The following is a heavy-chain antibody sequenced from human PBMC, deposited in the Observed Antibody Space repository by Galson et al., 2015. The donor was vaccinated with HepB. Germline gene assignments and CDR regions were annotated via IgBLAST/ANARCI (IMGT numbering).Heavy chain of an antibody. CDR3: ARDRGGDVPVPVN. V-gene: IGHV3-21*06. D-gene: IGHD2-2*01. CDR2: ITGSSSYMSSADK. Sequence: SLRLSCAASGFTFSSYIMYWVRQAPGKGLEWVSSITGSSSYMSSADKYYADSVKGRFTISRDDAKNSLYLQMISLRAEDTAVYYCARDRGGDVPVPVNWGQGTLVTVSS. CDR1: GFTFSSYI. J-gene: IGHJ4*02.